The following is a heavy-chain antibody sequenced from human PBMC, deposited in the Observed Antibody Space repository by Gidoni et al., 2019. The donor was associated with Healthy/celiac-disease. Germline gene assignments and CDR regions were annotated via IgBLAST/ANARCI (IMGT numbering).Heavy chain of an antibody. J-gene: IGHJ6*02. CDR1: GGTFSSYA. D-gene: IGHD6-13*01. CDR2: IIPIFGTA. V-gene: IGHV1-69*01. CDR3: ARERNTVVPGSWYRYYGMDV. Sequence: QVQLVQSGAEVKKPGSSVKVSCKASGGTFSSYAISWVRQAPGQGLEWMGGIIPIFGTANYARKFQGRVTITADESTSTAYMELSSLRSEDTAVYYCARERNTVVPGSWYRYYGMDVWGQGTTVTVSS.